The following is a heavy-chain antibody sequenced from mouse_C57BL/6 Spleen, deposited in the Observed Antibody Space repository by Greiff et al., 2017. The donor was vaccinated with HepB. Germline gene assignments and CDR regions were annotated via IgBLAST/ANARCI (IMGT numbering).Heavy chain of an antibody. CDR2: IRNKANGYTT. V-gene: IGHV7-3*01. Sequence: EVMLVESGGGLVQPGGSLILSCAASGFTFTDYYMSWVRQPPGKALEWLGFIRNKANGYTTEYSASVTGRFTISRDNSQSILYLQMNALRAEDSATYYCARDRGPAIAMDYWGQGTSVTVSS. J-gene: IGHJ4*01. CDR3: ARDRGPAIAMDY. CDR1: GFTFTDYY.